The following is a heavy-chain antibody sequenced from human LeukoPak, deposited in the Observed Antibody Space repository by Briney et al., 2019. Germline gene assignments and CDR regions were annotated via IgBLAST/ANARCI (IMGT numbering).Heavy chain of an antibody. CDR3: ARRRRDYNLWTGYSEIDP. V-gene: IGHV4-39*01. D-gene: IGHD3-3*01. J-gene: IGHJ5*02. CDR1: GGSISTNDYY. Sequence: SETLSLTCTVSGGSISTNDYYWGWIRQPPGKGLEWIGCIYDTGSNYYNPSLKSRVTMSVDTSKNQLSLRLSSMTAADTAVYYCARRRRDYNLWTGYSEIDPRGQGTLVTVSS. CDR2: IYDTGSN.